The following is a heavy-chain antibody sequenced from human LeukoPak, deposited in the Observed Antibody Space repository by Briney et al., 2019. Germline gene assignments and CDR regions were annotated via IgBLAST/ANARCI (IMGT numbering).Heavy chain of an antibody. D-gene: IGHD3-10*01. CDR2: VNDSGKI. Sequence: SETLSLTCTVYSGSLSGYYWSWLRQPPGKGLEFIREVNDSGKINYTPSLKSRVTVSVDAPKKQFSLKLTSVTAADTAVYYCARVIDSSESYYRPFDYWGQGIMVTVSS. V-gene: IGHV4-34*01. CDR3: ARVIDSSESYYRPFDY. CDR1: SGSLSGYY. J-gene: IGHJ4*02.